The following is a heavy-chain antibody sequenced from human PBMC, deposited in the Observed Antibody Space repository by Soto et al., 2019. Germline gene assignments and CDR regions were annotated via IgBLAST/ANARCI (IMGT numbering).Heavy chain of an antibody. CDR3: AKDGTYSTSWPYYFDH. Sequence: PGGSLRLSCAASGFTFSTYTMTWLRQAPGKGLEWVSSISGSGDHTFYADSVEGRLIVSRDTSKNTLYLQMNNLRAEDTAVYYCAKDGTYSTSWPYYFDHWGQGTLVTVSS. J-gene: IGHJ4*02. CDR1: GFTFSTYT. D-gene: IGHD6-13*01. CDR2: ISGSGDHT. V-gene: IGHV3-23*01.